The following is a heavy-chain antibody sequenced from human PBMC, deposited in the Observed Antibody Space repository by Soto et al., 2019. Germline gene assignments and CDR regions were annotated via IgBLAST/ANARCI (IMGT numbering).Heavy chain of an antibody. V-gene: IGHV4-59*01. D-gene: IGHD4-4*01. Sequence: SETLSLPCLVSCVSITSYHWSWIRQIPGKGLEWIAYTSYTGNTNYNHSPQSRVAMSMDTSKNQLSLKLTSKTAADPAVYYFARDMHGGFTNYFDPWGRGTLVTVCS. J-gene: IGHJ5*02. CDR3: ARDMHGGFTNYFDP. CDR1: CVSITSYH. CDR2: TSYTGNT.